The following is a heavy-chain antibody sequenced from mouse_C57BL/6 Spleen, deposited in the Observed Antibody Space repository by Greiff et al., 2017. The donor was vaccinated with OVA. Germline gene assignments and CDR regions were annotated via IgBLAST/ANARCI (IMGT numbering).Heavy chain of an antibody. Sequence: VQLQQSGAELVRPGTSVKVSCKASGYAFTNYLIEWVKQRPGQGLEWIGVINPGSGGTNYNEKFKGKATLTADKSSSTAYMQLSSLTSEDSAFYFCARESFAYWGQGTLVTVSA. J-gene: IGHJ3*01. CDR3: ARESFAY. CDR2: INPGSGGT. CDR1: GYAFTNYL. V-gene: IGHV1-54*01.